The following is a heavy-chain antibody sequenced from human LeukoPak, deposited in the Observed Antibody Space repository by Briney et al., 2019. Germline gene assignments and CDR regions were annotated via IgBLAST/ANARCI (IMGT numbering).Heavy chain of an antibody. CDR2: IYYSGST. Sequence: PSETLSLTCTVSGGSISSSSYYWGWIRQPPGKGLEWIGSIYYSGSTYYNPSLKSRVTISVDTSKNQFSLKLSSVTAADTAVYYCARHVPQLLATPRAQGRYYYMDVWGKGTTVTVSS. CDR3: ARHVPQLLATPRAQGRYYYMDV. CDR1: GGSISSSSYY. D-gene: IGHD2-15*01. J-gene: IGHJ6*03. V-gene: IGHV4-39*01.